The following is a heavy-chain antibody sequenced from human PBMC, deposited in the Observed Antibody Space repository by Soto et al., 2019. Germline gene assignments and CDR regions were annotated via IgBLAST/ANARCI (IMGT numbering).Heavy chain of an antibody. CDR2: INHSGSA. J-gene: IGHJ5*02. CDR3: AQGGGSYPNWFDP. Sequence: SETLSLTCAVYGGSFSGYHWSWIRQPPGKGLEWIGEINHSGSANYNPSLKSRVTISVDTSKNQFSLKLSSVTAADTAVYYCAQGGGSYPNWFDPWGQGTLVTVSS. CDR1: GGSFSGYH. D-gene: IGHD1-26*01. V-gene: IGHV4-34*01.